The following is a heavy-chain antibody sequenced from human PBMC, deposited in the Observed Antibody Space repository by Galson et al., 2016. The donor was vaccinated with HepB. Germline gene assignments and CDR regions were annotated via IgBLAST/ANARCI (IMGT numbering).Heavy chain of an antibody. CDR2: ISPSGDNT. CDR1: GFTFNNYG. J-gene: IGHJ6*04. Sequence: SLRLSCAASGFTFNNYGMTWVRQAPGKGLEVVSSISPSGDNTDYADSVKGRFTISRDNSKNTLSLQMNSLRTEDTAVYYCVQGSTAPAVWGKGTTVTVSS. V-gene: IGHV3-23*01. D-gene: IGHD1-26*01. CDR3: VQGSTAPAV.